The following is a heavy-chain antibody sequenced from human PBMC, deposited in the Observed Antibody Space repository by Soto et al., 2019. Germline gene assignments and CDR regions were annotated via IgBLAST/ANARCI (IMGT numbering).Heavy chain of an antibody. CDR3: TRDPREQLYYFDY. J-gene: IGHJ4*02. D-gene: IGHD6-13*01. Sequence: QVQLVESGGGVVQPGRSLRLSCAASGFTFSSYGMHWVRQAPGKGLEWVAVIWYDGSNKYYADSVKGRFTISRDNSKNPLYLQMNSLRAEDTAVYYCTRDPREQLYYFDYWGQGTLVTVSS. CDR2: IWYDGSNK. V-gene: IGHV3-33*01. CDR1: GFTFSSYG.